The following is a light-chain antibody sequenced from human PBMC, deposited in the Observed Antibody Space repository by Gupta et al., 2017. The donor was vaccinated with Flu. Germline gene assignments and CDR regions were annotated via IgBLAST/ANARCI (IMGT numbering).Light chain of an antibody. Sequence: QSVLTQPPSASETPGPSVTITCSGSCSDIGSNYVYWYRHLPRPVPNDLIHRSSQRPSGVPDRFSGSKSGTSASPAISGLRSEDEADYYCASWDDNQSGWVFGGGTKLTVL. J-gene: IGLJ3*02. CDR1: CSDIGSNY. V-gene: IGLV1-47*01. CDR2: RSS. CDR3: ASWDDNQSGWV.